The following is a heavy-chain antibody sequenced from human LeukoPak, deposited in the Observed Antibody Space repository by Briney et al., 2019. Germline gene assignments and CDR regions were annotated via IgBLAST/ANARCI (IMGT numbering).Heavy chain of an antibody. Sequence: PGGSLRLSCSASSFIFGNYEMNWVRQAPGKGLEWVSYISSDSSTIKYADSVKGRFTISRNNAKYSLYLQMNSLRAEDTALYYCARDPGSSGWYLFDYWGQGTLVTVSS. J-gene: IGHJ4*02. V-gene: IGHV3-48*03. CDR1: SFIFGNYE. CDR2: ISSDSSTI. D-gene: IGHD6-19*01. CDR3: ARDPGSSGWYLFDY.